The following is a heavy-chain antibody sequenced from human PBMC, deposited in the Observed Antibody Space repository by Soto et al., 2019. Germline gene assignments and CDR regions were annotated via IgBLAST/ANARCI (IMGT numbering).Heavy chain of an antibody. J-gene: IGHJ4*02. D-gene: IGHD1-26*01. CDR2: IYYSGST. CDR1: GGSISSYY. Sequence: SETLSLTCTVSGGSISSYYWSWIRQPPGKGLEWIGYIYYSGSTYYNPSLKSRVTISVDTSKNQFSLKLSSVTAADTAVYYCGREGGIVGATAADYWGQGTLVTVSS. CDR3: GREGGIVGATAADY. V-gene: IGHV4-59*12.